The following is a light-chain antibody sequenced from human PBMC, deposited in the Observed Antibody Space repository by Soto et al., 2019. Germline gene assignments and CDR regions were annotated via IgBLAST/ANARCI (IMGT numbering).Light chain of an antibody. Sequence: DIQMTQSPSSLSASVGDRVTITCRASQSISSYLNWYQQKPGKAPKLLIYAASSLQSGVPSRFSGSGSGTDFNLTISSLQPEDFATYYCQQSYSTPPCTFGQGTKLEIK. J-gene: IGKJ2*02. CDR3: QQSYSTPPCT. V-gene: IGKV1-39*01. CDR2: AAS. CDR1: QSISSY.